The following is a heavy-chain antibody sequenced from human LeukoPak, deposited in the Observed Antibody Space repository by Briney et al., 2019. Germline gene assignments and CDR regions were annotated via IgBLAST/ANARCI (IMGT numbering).Heavy chain of an antibody. D-gene: IGHD2-2*01. CDR2: MNPNSGNT. CDR3: ARDGGYCSSTSCSKYFDY. Sequence: AASVKVSCKASGYTFTSYDINWVRQATGQGLEWMGWMNPNSGNTGYAQKFQGRVTITRNTSISTAYMELSSLRSEDTAVYYCARDGGYCSSTSCSKYFDYWGQGTLVTVSS. V-gene: IGHV1-8*03. CDR1: GYTFTSYD. J-gene: IGHJ4*02.